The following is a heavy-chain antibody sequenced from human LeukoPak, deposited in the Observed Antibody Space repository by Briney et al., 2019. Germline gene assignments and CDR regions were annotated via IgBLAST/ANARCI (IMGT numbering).Heavy chain of an antibody. J-gene: IGHJ4*02. Sequence: GGSPRLSCAVSGITLSNYGMSWVRQAPGKGLEWVAGISDSGGRTNYADPVKGRFTISRGNPKNTLYLQMNSLRAEDTAVYFCAKRGVVIRVILVGFHKEAYYFDSWGQGALVTVSS. CDR3: AKRGVVIRVILVGFHKEAYYFDS. CDR2: ISDSGGRT. D-gene: IGHD3-22*01. CDR1: GITLSNYG. V-gene: IGHV3-23*01.